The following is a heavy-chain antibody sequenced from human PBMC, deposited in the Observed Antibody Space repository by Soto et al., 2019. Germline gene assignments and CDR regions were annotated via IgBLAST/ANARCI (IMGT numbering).Heavy chain of an antibody. CDR3: ARGFRSVSMDV. Sequence: ETRSSTGPVSGDSVSSGGYFGVWIRQPPGKGLAWIGYIYSSGSANYNPSHKSRVTRSRDTSKTQISLKVASATAEDTAGYYWARGFRSVSMDVWRQATKVTF. CDR2: IYSSGSA. J-gene: IGHJ6*02. V-gene: IGHV4-61*08. CDR1: GDSVSSGGYF.